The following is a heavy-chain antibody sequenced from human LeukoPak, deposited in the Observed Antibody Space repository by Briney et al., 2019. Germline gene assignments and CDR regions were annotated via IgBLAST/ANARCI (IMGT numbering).Heavy chain of an antibody. D-gene: IGHD3-10*01. J-gene: IGHJ5*02. CDR3: ARQGYYGPGSYHDNWFDP. V-gene: IGHV4-34*01. CDR2: INHSGST. Sequence: SETLSLTCAVYGGSFSGYYWSWIRQPPGKGLEWIGEINHSGSTNYNPSLKSRVTISVDTSKNQFSLKLSSVTAADTAVYYCARQGYYGPGSYHDNWFDPWGQGTLVTVSS. CDR1: GGSFSGYY.